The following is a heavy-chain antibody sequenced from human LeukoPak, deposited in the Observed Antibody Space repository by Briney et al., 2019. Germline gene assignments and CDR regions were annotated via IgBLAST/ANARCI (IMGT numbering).Heavy chain of an antibody. J-gene: IGHJ4*02. D-gene: IGHD2-2*01. CDR3: AREFYHIHYCNSTSCPFDY. Sequence: ASVKVSCKASGYTFTSYGISLVRQAPGQGLEWMGWISAYNGNTNYAQKLQGRVTMTTDTSTSTAYMELRSLRSDDTAVYYCAREFYHIHYCNSTSCPFDYWGQGTLVTVSS. CDR2: ISAYNGNT. V-gene: IGHV1-18*01. CDR1: GYTFTSYG.